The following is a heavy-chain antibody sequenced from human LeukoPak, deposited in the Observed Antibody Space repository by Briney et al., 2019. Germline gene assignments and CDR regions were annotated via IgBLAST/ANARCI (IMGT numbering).Heavy chain of an antibody. CDR1: GFTFSSYG. V-gene: IGHV3-33*01. D-gene: IGHD2-15*01. Sequence: GRSLRLSCAAPGFTFSSYGMHWVRQAPGRGLEWVAVIWYDGSKKYYADSVKGRFTISRDNSKNTLYLQMNSLRAEDTAVYYCARDRMQRFDPWGQGTLVTVSS. CDR3: ARDRMQRFDP. CDR2: IWYDGSKK. J-gene: IGHJ5*02.